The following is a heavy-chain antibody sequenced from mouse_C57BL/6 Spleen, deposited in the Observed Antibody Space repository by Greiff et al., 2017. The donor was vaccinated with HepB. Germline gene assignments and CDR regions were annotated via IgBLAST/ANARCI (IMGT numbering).Heavy chain of an antibody. J-gene: IGHJ4*01. CDR3: ARGWLPFSYTMDY. Sequence: VQLQQPGTELVKPGASVKLSCKASGYTFTSYWMHWVKQRPGQGLEWIGNINPSNGGTNYNEKFKSKATLTVDKSSSIAYMQLSSLTSEDSAVYYCARGWLPFSYTMDYWGQGTSVTVSS. D-gene: IGHD2-3*01. V-gene: IGHV1-53*01. CDR1: GYTFTSYW. CDR2: INPSNGGT.